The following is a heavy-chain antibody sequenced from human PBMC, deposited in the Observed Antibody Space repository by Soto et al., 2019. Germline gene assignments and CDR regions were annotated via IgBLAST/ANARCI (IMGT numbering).Heavy chain of an antibody. CDR3: ARDRGIAVVRWFDP. J-gene: IGHJ5*02. D-gene: IGHD6-19*01. CDR1: GYTFTNYD. Sequence: ASVKVSCKASGYTFTNYDINWVRQAAGQGLEWMGGMIPNIGNAGYAQKFQGRVTITTNESTSTAYMELSSLRSEDTAVYYCARDRGIAVVRWFDPWGQGTLVTVSS. CDR2: MIPNIGNA. V-gene: IGHV1-8*01.